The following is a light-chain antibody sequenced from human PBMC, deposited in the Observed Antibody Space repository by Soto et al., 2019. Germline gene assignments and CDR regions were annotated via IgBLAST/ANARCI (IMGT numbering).Light chain of an antibody. Sequence: DIQMTQSPSSLSASVGDRVTITCRASHSISRFLNWYQQKPGKAPNILIYDAFTLQTGVPSRFSGSGSGTDFTLTISSLQLEDFATYYCQQTYNTPYSFGLGTRLEI. CDR3: QQTYNTPYS. CDR1: HSISRF. J-gene: IGKJ2*01. V-gene: IGKV1-39*01. CDR2: DAF.